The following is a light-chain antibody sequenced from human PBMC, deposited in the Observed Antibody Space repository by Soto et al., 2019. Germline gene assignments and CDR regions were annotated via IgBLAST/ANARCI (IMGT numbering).Light chain of an antibody. J-gene: IGLJ1*01. CDR3: CSYAGSSTQSYV. CDR2: EVS. CDR1: NSDVGSYNL. V-gene: IGLV2-23*02. Sequence: QSALTHPASVSGSPGQSITISCTGTNSDVGSYNLVSWYQQHPGKAPKVIIYEVSERPSGVSDRFSGSKSGNTASLMISGLQAEDEAEYYCCSYAGSSTQSYVFGSGTKVTVL.